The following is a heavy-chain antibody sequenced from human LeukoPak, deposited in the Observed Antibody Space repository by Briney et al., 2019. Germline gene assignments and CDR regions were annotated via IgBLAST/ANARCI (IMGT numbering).Heavy chain of an antibody. CDR1: GSTVSTNY. V-gene: IGHV3-53*01. D-gene: IGHD3-10*01. Sequence: GGSLTLSCEGSGSTVSTNYMNWVRQAPGTGLEWVSILYSGGTTYYAASVKGRFTVSRDSSKNALYLHINNLRVEDTAVYYCARVGDHYHWYLDLWGRGTLVTASS. J-gene: IGHJ2*01. CDR2: LYSGGTT. CDR3: ARVGDHYHWYLDL.